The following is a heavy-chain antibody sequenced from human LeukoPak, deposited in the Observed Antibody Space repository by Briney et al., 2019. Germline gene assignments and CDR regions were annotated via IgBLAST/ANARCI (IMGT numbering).Heavy chain of an antibody. J-gene: IGHJ4*02. V-gene: IGHV4-39*01. CDR2: IYYSGST. CDR3: AFICTSGSCSSVDY. CDR1: GASISSSSNY. Sequence: SETLSLTCSVSGASISSSSNYWGWIRQPPGKGREWIGSIYYSGSTYYNPSLRSRVTISVDTSKNQFSLKLTSVTASDTAVYYCAFICTSGSCSSVDYWGQGTLVTVSS. D-gene: IGHD2-15*01.